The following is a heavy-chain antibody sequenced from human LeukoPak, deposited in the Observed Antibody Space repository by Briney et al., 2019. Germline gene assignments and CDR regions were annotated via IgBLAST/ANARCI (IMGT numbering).Heavy chain of an antibody. CDR2: IWSDGSNK. CDR1: GFTFSNYG. CDR3: ARALFAGAFYGMDV. Sequence: GGSLRLSCAASGFTFSNYGVHWVRQAPGKGLEWVAIIWSDGSNKYYADSVKGRFTISRDNSKNTLYLQMNSLRAEGTAVYYCARALFAGAFYGMDVWGQGTTVTVSS. V-gene: IGHV3-33*01. D-gene: IGHD3-10*01. J-gene: IGHJ6*02.